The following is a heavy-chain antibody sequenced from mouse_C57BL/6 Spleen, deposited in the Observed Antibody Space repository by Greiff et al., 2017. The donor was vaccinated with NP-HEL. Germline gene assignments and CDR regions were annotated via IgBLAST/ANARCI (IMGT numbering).Heavy chain of an antibody. CDR3: ARHERFPYAMDY. V-gene: IGHV5-9*01. CDR1: GFTFSSYT. J-gene: IGHJ4*01. Sequence: EVQLVESGGGLVKPGGSLKLSCAASGFTFSSYTMSWVRQTPEKRLEWVATISGGGGNTYYPDSVKGRFTISRDNAKNTLYLHMSSLRSEDTALYYCARHERFPYAMDYWGQGTSVTVSS. CDR2: ISGGGGNT.